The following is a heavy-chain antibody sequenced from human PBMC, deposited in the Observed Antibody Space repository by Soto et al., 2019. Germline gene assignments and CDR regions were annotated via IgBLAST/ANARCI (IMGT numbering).Heavy chain of an antibody. CDR1: GGSISSYY. J-gene: IGHJ4*02. V-gene: IGHV4-59*01. Sequence: PSETLSLTCTVSGGSISSYYWSWIRQPPGKGLELIGYIYYSGSTNYNPSLKSRVTISVDTSKNQFSLKLSSVTAADTAVYYCARQSYYYDIDYWGQGTLVTVSS. CDR3: ARQSYYYDIDY. CDR2: IYYSGST. D-gene: IGHD3-22*01.